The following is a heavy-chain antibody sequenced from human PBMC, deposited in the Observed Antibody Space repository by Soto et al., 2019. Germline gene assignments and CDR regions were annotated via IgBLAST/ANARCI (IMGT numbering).Heavy chain of an antibody. Sequence: ASVKVSCKDSGYSFIGYYMHWVRQAPGQRSEWMGWINPKSGVTNYAQKFQGRVTMTRDTSITTAYMELGSLRSDDTAVYYCARGDVNWFDPWGQVTLVTVSS. D-gene: IGHD2-21*02. J-gene: IGHJ5*02. CDR2: INPKSGVT. V-gene: IGHV1-2*02. CDR1: GYSFIGYY. CDR3: ARGDVNWFDP.